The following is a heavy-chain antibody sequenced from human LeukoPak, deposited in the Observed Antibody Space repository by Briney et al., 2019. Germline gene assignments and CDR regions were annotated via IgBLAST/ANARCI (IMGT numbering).Heavy chain of an antibody. CDR1: GFTFSYYW. CDR3: TRVGRSGWPLDN. Sequence: PGGSLRLSCAASGFTFSYYWMSWVRQAPGKGLEWVANINQAESAKYYVDSVKGRFAISKDNAKNSLYLQMNSLRAEDTAVYFCTRVGRSGWPLDNWGQGTLVTVSS. V-gene: IGHV3-7*01. J-gene: IGHJ4*02. CDR2: INQAESAK. D-gene: IGHD6-19*01.